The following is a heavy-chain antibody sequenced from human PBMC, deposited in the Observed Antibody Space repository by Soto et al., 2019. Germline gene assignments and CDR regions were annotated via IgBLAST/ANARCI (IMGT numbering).Heavy chain of an antibody. CDR3: TKSGRGIDIFFDS. D-gene: IGHD3-9*01. V-gene: IGHV3-23*01. CDR2: ISGSDDRT. J-gene: IGHJ4*02. Sequence: EVQLLESGGGLEQPGGSLRPSCVASGFTFSNYAMNWIRQAPGKGLEWVSSISGSDDRTFFADSVKGRFTISRDNSKDTVFLQMNNLRGEDTALYYCTKSGRGIDIFFDSWGQGTLVSVSS. CDR1: GFTFSNYA.